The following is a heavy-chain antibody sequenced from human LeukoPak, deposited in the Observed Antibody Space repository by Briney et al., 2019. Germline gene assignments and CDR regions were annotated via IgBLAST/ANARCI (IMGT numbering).Heavy chain of an antibody. CDR2: IYTSGST. CDR3: ARDPYYDFWSGYYTCAFDI. CDR1: GGSISSYY. Sequence: SETLSLTCTVSGGSISSYYWSWIRQPAGKGLEWIGRIYTSGSTNYNPSLKSRVTMSVDTSKSQFSLKLSSVTAADTAVYYCARDPYYDFWSGYYTCAFDIWGQGTMVTVSS. D-gene: IGHD3-3*01. V-gene: IGHV4-4*07. J-gene: IGHJ3*02.